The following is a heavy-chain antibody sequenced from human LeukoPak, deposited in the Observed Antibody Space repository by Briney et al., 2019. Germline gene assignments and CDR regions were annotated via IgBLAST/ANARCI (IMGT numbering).Heavy chain of an antibody. J-gene: IGHJ4*02. CDR3: ARQAIAVGGPWIFDY. D-gene: IGHD6-19*01. CDR1: AFTFSSYA. CDR2: IKQDGSEK. V-gene: IGHV3-7*03. Sequence: GGSLRLSCEVSAFTFSSYAMSWVRQAPGKGLEWAANIKQDGSEKYYVDSVKGRFTISRDNAKNSLYLQMNSLRAEDTAVYYCARQAIAVGGPWIFDYWGQGTLVTVSS.